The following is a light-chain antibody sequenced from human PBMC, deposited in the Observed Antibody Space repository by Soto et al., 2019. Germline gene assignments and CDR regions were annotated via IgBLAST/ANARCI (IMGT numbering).Light chain of an antibody. V-gene: IGLV2-14*03. Sequence: QSALTPPASVSGSPGQSITVSCIGTSSDVGGYNYVSWYQQHPGKAPKLMIHDVSNRPSGVSNRFSGSKSGNTASLTISGLQAEDEAYYYCSSYANSNTQVFGGGTKLTVL. J-gene: IGLJ2*01. CDR1: SSDVGGYNY. CDR2: DVS. CDR3: SSYANSNTQV.